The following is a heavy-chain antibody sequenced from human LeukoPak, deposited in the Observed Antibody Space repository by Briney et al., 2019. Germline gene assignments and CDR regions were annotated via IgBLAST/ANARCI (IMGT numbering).Heavy chain of an antibody. CDR3: ARNIYYDASGYYPRHFDF. CDR2: IYYSGST. CDR1: GGSISSYY. D-gene: IGHD3-22*01. V-gene: IGHV4-59*12. J-gene: IGHJ4*02. Sequence: SETLSLTCTVSGGSISSYYWSWIRQPPGKGLEWIGYIYYSGSTNYNPSLKSRVTISVDTSKNQFSLKVTSVTAADTAVYYCARNIYYDASGYYPRHFDFWGQGTLVTVSS.